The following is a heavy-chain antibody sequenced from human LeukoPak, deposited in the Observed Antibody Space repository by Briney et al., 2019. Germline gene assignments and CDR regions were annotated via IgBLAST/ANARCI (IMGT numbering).Heavy chain of an antibody. CDR3: ARDPSAVAASDY. V-gene: IGHV3-21*01. D-gene: IGHD6-19*01. CDR1: GFTFSNNE. CDR2: ISSSSSYI. J-gene: IGHJ4*02. Sequence: PGGSLRLSCAASGFTFSNNEMNWVRQAPGKGLEWVSSISSSSSYIYYADSVKGRFTISRDNAKNSLYLQMNSLRAEDTAVYYCARDPSAVAASDYWGQGTLVTVSS.